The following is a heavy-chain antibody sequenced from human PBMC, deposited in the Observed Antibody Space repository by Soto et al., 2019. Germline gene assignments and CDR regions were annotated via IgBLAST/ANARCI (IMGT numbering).Heavy chain of an antibody. D-gene: IGHD6-6*01. CDR2: IYYTGST. J-gene: IGHJ4*02. Sequence: GGSSQIDDYYWSWIRQPPGKGLEWIGYIYYTGSTTYNPSLKSRVTISLDTSRSHFSLSLSSVTAADTAVFYCAREYSNSPEAFDFWGRGTLVTVSS. CDR3: AREYSNSPEAFDF. V-gene: IGHV4-61*03. CDR1: GGSSQIDDYY.